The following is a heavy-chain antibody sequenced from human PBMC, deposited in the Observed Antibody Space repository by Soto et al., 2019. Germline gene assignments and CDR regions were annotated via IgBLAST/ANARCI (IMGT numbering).Heavy chain of an antibody. V-gene: IGHV3-23*01. CDR1: GFTFSSYA. Sequence: GGSLRLSCAASGFTFSSYAMSWVRQAPGKGLEWVSAISGSGGSTYYADSVKGRFTISRDNSKNTLYLQMNSLRAEDTAVYYCARAPPLIAAAGTQQKPASAKKNYYYYYGMDVWGQGTTVTVSS. CDR2: ISGSGGST. CDR3: ARAPPLIAAAGTQQKPASAKKNYYYYYGMDV. J-gene: IGHJ6*02. D-gene: IGHD6-13*01.